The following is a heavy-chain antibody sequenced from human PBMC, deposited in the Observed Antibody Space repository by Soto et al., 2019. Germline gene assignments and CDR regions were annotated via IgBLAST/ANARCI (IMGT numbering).Heavy chain of an antibody. CDR1: GGSISSSSYY. V-gene: IGHV4-39*01. CDR3: ASLLGYYDFWSGYPIDY. Sequence: SETLSLTCTVSGGSISSSSYYWGWIRQPPGKGLEWIGSIYYSGSTYYNPSLKSRVTISVDTSKNQFSLKLSSVTAADTAVYYCASLLGYYDFWSGYPIDYWGQGTLVTVSS. J-gene: IGHJ4*02. D-gene: IGHD3-3*01. CDR2: IYYSGST.